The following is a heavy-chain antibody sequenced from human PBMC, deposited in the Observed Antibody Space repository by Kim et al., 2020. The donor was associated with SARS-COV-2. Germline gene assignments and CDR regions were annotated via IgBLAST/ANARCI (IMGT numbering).Heavy chain of an antibody. Sequence: TPSIRSRVTISVDTSKNQVSLKLGSVTAADTAVYYCATSTGYYYVCDYWGQGTLVTVSS. D-gene: IGHD3-22*01. V-gene: IGHV4-31*02. CDR3: ATSTGYYYVCDY. J-gene: IGHJ4*02.